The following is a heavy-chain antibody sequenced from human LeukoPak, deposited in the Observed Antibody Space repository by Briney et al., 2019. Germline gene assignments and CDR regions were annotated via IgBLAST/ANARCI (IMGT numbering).Heavy chain of an antibody. CDR3: ARRRGGDLDY. V-gene: IGHV3-48*04. CDR2: ISSSSSTI. J-gene: IGHJ4*02. Sequence: GGSLRLSCAASGFTFSSYSMNWVRQAPGKGLEWVSYISSSSSTIYYADSVKGRFTVSRDNARNSLYLQMNSLRAEDTAVYYCARRRGGDLDYWGQGTLVTVSS. D-gene: IGHD2-21*02. CDR1: GFTFSSYS.